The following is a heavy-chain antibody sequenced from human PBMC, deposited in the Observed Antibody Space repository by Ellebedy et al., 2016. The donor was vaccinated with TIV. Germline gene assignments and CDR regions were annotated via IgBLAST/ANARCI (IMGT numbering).Heavy chain of an antibody. CDR3: ARDWGSGGYAPLGI. D-gene: IGHD2-15*01. CDR2: ISGSGSGL. V-gene: IGHV3-11*01. CDR1: GFTFSDFY. Sequence: PGGSLRLSCAASGFTFSDFYMSWIRQAPGKGLEWISYISGSGSGLYYADSVKGRLTISRDNAKNSVFLEMNSLRAEDTAVYFCARDWGSGGYAPLGIWGQGTWVTVSS. J-gene: IGHJ3*02.